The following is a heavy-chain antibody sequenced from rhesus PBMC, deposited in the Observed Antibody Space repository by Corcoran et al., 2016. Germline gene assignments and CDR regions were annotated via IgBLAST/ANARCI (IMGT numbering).Heavy chain of an antibody. CDR2: ISGSCGST. J-gene: IGHJ4*01. Sequence: QLQLQESGPGLVKPSETLSLTCAVSGGSISSNYWSWIRQPPGKGLEWIGRISGSCGSTPHYPSPESRFAISTDPSNNQFSLKLSSVTAADTAVYYCAREGTQYRVGNFDYWGQGVLVTVSS. V-gene: IGHV4-173*01. CDR1: GGSISSNY. D-gene: IGHD4-23*01. CDR3: AREGTQYRVGNFDY.